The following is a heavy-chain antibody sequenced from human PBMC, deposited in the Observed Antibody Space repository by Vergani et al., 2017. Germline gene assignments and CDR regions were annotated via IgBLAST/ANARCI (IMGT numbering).Heavy chain of an antibody. Sequence: QVQLQESGPGLVKPSQTLSLTCSVSGDSISSGVYYWNWIRQHPGKGLEWIVYIYSTGSTHHNPSLRRRINMSVDTSKVQFSLKLNSVTAADTAMYYCARMGGYDEGDAFRIGYFDSWGPGILVTVSS. D-gene: IGHD3-22*01. CDR2: IYSTGST. CDR3: ARMGGYDEGDAFRIGYFDS. J-gene: IGHJ4*02. V-gene: IGHV4-31*03. CDR1: GDSISSGVYY.